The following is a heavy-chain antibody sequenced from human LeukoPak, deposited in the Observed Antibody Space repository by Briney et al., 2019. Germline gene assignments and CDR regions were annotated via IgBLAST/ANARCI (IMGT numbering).Heavy chain of an antibody. Sequence: GGSLRLSCAASRFTFSSYSMNWLRQAPGKGLELVSSISSSSSYIYYADSVKGRFTISRDNAKNSLYLQMNSLRAEDTAVYYCARERDYSSGYYVVDYWGQGTLVTVSS. J-gene: IGHJ4*02. CDR2: ISSSSSYI. CDR1: RFTFSSYS. V-gene: IGHV3-21*01. CDR3: ARERDYSSGYYVVDY. D-gene: IGHD3-22*01.